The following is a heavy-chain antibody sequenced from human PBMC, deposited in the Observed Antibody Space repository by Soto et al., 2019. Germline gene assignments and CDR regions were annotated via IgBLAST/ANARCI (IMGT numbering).Heavy chain of an antibody. CDR3: ARLDSSSWYEPFDY. J-gene: IGHJ4*02. D-gene: IGHD6-13*01. CDR1: GASISTYY. CDR2: VYDSGST. V-gene: IGHV4-59*01. Sequence: SETLSLTCTVSGASISTYYWSWIRQPPGKGLEWIGYVYDSGSTNYNPSLESRLTISIDTSKNQFSLKLSSVTAADTAVYYCARLDSSSWYEPFDYWGQGTLVTVSS.